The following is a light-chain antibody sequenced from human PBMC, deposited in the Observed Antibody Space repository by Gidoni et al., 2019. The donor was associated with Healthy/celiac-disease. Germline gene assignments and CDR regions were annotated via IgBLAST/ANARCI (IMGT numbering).Light chain of an antibody. Sequence: DPHMPLSPSSLSASVGDRVTITCQASQDISNYLNWYQQKPGKAPKLLIYDASNLETGVPSRFSGSGSGTDFTLTISSLQPEDIATYYCQKYDNPPLTFXGXTKVEIK. CDR3: QKYDNPPLT. CDR1: QDISNY. CDR2: DAS. J-gene: IGKJ4*01. V-gene: IGKV1-33*01.